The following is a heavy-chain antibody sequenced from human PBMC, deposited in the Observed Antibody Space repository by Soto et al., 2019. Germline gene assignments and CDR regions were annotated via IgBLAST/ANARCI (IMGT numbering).Heavy chain of an antibody. CDR3: ARDRYYYGSGSYYISWFDP. CDR1: GYTFTTYG. V-gene: IGHV1-18*04. CDR2: ISAYNGNT. D-gene: IGHD3-10*01. J-gene: IGHJ5*02. Sequence: GASVKVSCKTSGYTFTTYGVSWVRQAPGQGLEWMGWISAYNGNTNYAQKLQGRVTMTTDTSTSTAYMELRGLRSDDTAVDYCARDRYYYGSGSYYISWFDPWGQGTLVTVSS.